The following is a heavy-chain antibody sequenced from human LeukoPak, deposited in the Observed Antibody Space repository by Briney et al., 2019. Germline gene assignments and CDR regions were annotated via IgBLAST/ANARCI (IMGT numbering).Heavy chain of an antibody. J-gene: IGHJ5*02. V-gene: IGHV1-69*13. CDR2: IIPIFGTT. CDR1: GGTFSTYA. Sequence: GASVKVSCKASGGTFSTYAINWVRQAPGQGLEWVGGIIPIFGTTHYAQKFQGRVTITAGESTSTAYMELSSLSSEDTAVYYCARDFSNTGMVYWFDPWGQGTLVTVSS. D-gene: IGHD5-18*01. CDR3: ARDFSNTGMVYWFDP.